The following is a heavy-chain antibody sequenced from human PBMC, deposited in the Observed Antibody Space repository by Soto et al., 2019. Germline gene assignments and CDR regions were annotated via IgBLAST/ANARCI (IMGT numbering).Heavy chain of an antibody. CDR3: AKKVNSGPGSQYFDY. CDR1: GFTFSSYS. V-gene: IGHV3-23*01. Sequence: EVQLLESGGGLVQPGGSLRLSCAASGFTFSSYSMSWVRQAPGKGLEWVSGFRSGGDDGTTHYADSVKGRFTISRDNSKNTLFLPMDSLRAEDTAIYSCAKKVNSGPGSQYFDYWGQGTLVTVSS. D-gene: IGHD3-10*01. CDR2: SGGDDGTT. J-gene: IGHJ4*02.